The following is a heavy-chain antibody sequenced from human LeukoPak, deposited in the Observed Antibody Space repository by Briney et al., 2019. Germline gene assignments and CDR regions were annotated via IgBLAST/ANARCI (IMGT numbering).Heavy chain of an antibody. CDR3: AKEAQSSGRYLPEYYFDS. CDR1: GFDFSRYG. J-gene: IGHJ4*02. Sequence: GRSLRLSCEGSGFDFSRYGMHWVRQAPGKGLEWVAMIWFDESNQYYVDSVQGRFTISRDNSKNIMYLQMNSLRVEDTAVYYCAKEAQSSGRYLPEYYFDSWGQGTLVTVSS. V-gene: IGHV3-33*06. CDR2: IWFDESNQ. D-gene: IGHD3-22*01.